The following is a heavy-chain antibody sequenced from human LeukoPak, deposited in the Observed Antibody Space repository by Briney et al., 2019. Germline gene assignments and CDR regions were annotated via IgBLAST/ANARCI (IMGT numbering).Heavy chain of an antibody. CDR1: GGSLSGSFSSYF. D-gene: IGHD3-10*01. Sequence: SETLSLTCVVSGGSLSGSFSSYFWTWIRQPPGKGLEWIGEINRRGNTNYNPSLKSRVIMSVDTSKNDLSLELTSLTAADTAVYYCARSYYGSGSYYNWFDPWGQGTLVTVSS. CDR3: ARSYYGSGSYYNWFDP. CDR2: INRRGNT. V-gene: IGHV4-34*01. J-gene: IGHJ5*02.